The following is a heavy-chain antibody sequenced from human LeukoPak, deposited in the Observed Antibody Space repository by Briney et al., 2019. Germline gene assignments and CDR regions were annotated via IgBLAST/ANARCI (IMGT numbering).Heavy chain of an antibody. CDR2: MNPNSGNT. CDR3: ARRAVAAYNWFDP. Sequence: ASVKVSCKXSGYTFTSDDINWVRQATGQGLEWMGWMNPNSGNTGYAQKFQGRVTMTRNTSISTAYMELSSLRSEDTAVYYCARRAVAAYNWFDPWGQGTLVTVSS. V-gene: IGHV1-8*01. CDR1: GYTFTSDD. J-gene: IGHJ5*02. D-gene: IGHD6-19*01.